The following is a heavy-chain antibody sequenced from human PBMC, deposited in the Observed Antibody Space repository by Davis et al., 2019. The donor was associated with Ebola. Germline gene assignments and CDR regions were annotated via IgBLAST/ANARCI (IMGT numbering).Heavy chain of an antibody. V-gene: IGHV4-59*01. Sequence: PSETLSLTCTVSGGSISSYYWSWIRQPPGKGLEWIGYIYYSGSTNYNPSLKSRVTISVDTSKNQFSLKLSSVTAADTAVYYCARDNLGRLSGMDVWGQGTTVTVSS. CDR2: IYYSGST. CDR3: ARDNLGRLSGMDV. D-gene: IGHD7-27*01. CDR1: GGSISSYY. J-gene: IGHJ6*02.